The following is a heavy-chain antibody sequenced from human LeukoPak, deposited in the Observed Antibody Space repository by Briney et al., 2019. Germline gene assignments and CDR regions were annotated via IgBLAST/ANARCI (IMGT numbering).Heavy chain of an antibody. Sequence: SETLSLTCAVYGGSFGGYYWSWIRQPPGKGLEWIGEINHSGSTNYNPSLKSRVTMSVDTSKNQFSLELSSVTAADTAVYYCARASYNWNYRVDCWGQGTLVTVSS. CDR2: INHSGST. CDR1: GGSFGGYY. D-gene: IGHD1-7*01. V-gene: IGHV4-34*01. J-gene: IGHJ4*02. CDR3: ARASYNWNYRVDC.